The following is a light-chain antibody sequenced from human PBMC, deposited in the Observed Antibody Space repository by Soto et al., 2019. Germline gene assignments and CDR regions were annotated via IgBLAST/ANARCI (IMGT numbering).Light chain of an antibody. CDR3: QVWDSSSDHRV. CDR1: DIGSQS. V-gene: IGLV3-21*04. CDR2: YDR. J-gene: IGLJ3*02. Sequence: SYVLTQPPSVSVAPGKTARFSCGGNDIGSQSVHWYQQKPGQAPVLLIFYDRERPSGIPDRFSGSNSGNTATLTISRVEAGDEADYYWQVWDSSSDHRVFGGGTQLTVL.